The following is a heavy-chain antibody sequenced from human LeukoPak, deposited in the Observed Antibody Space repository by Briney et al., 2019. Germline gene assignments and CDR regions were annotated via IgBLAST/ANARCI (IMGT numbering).Heavy chain of an antibody. CDR2: ISYDGNNK. CDR3: AKGFTFGGVIVPYYFDY. D-gene: IGHD3-16*02. CDR1: GFTFSSYG. Sequence: GGSLRLSCAASGFTFSSYGMHWVRQAPGKGLEWVAVISYDGNNKYYADSVKGRFTISRDNSENTLYVQMNSLRAEDTAVYYCAKGFTFGGVIVPYYFDYWGQGTLVTVSS. J-gene: IGHJ4*02. V-gene: IGHV3-30*18.